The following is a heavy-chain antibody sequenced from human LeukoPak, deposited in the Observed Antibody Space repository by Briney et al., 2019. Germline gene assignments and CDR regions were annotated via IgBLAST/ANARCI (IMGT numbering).Heavy chain of an antibody. J-gene: IGHJ6*03. CDR1: GGSFSGYY. CDR3: ARGRRYDFWSGYYHYYYYMDV. Sequence: SGTLSLTCAVYGGSFSGYYWSWIRQPPGKGLEWIGEINHSGSTNYNPSLKSRVTISVDTSKNQFSLKLSSVTAADTAVYYCARGRRYDFWSGYYHYYYYMDVWGKGTTVTVSS. V-gene: IGHV4-34*01. D-gene: IGHD3-3*01. CDR2: INHSGST.